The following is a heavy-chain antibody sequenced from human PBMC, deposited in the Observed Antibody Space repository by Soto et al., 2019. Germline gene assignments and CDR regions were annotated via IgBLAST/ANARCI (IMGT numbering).Heavy chain of an antibody. V-gene: IGHV4-59*01. CDR2: IYYTGNT. J-gene: IGHJ4*02. CDR3: ARARTSSAVDFDY. Sequence: PSETLSLTCTVSGGSTSSYYWSWIRQPPGKGLEWIGYIYYTGNTNYNPSLKSRVTISVDTSKNQFSLKLTSLTAADTAVYYCARARTSSAVDFDYWGQGTLVTV. CDR1: GGSTSSYY. D-gene: IGHD6-19*01.